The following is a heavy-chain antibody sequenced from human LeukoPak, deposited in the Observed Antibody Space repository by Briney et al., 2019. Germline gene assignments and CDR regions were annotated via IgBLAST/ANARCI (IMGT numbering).Heavy chain of an antibody. Sequence: KTSETLSLTCTVSGGSISIYYWSWIRQPAGKGLEWIGRIYTSGSTNYNPSLKSRVTMSVDTSKNQFSLKLSSVTAADTAVYYCARESLYYDSSGYHADAFDIRGQGTMVTVSS. J-gene: IGHJ3*02. D-gene: IGHD3-22*01. CDR3: ARESLYYDSSGYHADAFDI. CDR2: IYTSGST. V-gene: IGHV4-4*07. CDR1: GGSISIYY.